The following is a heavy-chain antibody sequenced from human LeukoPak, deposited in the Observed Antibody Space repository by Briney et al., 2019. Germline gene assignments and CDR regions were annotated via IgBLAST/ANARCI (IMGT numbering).Heavy chain of an antibody. CDR1: GFTFSSYG. V-gene: IGHV3-33*01. D-gene: IGHD4-17*01. CDR2: IWYDGSNK. CDR3: ARVWGGYGDHVRGDAFDI. J-gene: IGHJ3*02. Sequence: GGSLRLSCAASGFTFSSYGMHWVRQAPGKGLEWVAVIWYDGSNKYYADSVKGRFTISRDNSKNTLYLQMNSLRAEDTAVYYCARVWGGYGDHVRGDAFDIWRQGTMVTVPP.